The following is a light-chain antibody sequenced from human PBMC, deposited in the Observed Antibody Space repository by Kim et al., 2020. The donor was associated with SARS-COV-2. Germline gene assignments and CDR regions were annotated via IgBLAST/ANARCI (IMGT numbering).Light chain of an antibody. CDR3: QKYNSDPQT. Sequence: ASVGDRATITCRASQGISYHLAWYQQKAGKAPTLLIYAASTLHSGVPPRFSGSGSGTDFTLTISSLQPEDVATYYCQKYNSDPQTFGQGTKVDIK. CDR2: AAS. V-gene: IGKV1-27*01. J-gene: IGKJ1*01. CDR1: QGISYH.